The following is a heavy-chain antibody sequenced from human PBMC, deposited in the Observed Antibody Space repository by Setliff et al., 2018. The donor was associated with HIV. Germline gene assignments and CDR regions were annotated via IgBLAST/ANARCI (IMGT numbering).Heavy chain of an antibody. Sequence: PGGSLRLSCEASGLNFNEYGMHWVRQAPGKGLEWVGLIWYDGTDKYYPDSVRGRFTIFRDNSKNTLYLQMNSLRPEDTALYYCARVSPPPDNYFYYYMDVWGKGTTVTVSS. D-gene: IGHD3-9*01. V-gene: IGHV3-30*02. CDR3: ARVSPPPDNYFYYYMDV. J-gene: IGHJ6*03. CDR1: GLNFNEYG. CDR2: IWYDGTDK.